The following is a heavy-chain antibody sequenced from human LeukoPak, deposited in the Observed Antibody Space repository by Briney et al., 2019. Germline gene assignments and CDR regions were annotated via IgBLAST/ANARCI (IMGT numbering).Heavy chain of an antibody. J-gene: IGHJ6*04. CDR3: ARGIVATDGENYYGMDV. Sequence: ASVKVSCKASGGTFSSYAISWVRQAPGQGLEWMGGIIPTFGTANYAQKFQGRVTITADESTSTAYMELSSLRSEDTAVYCCARGIVATDGENYYGMDVWGKGTTVTVSS. V-gene: IGHV1-69*01. CDR2: IIPTFGTA. D-gene: IGHD5-12*01. CDR1: GGTFSSYA.